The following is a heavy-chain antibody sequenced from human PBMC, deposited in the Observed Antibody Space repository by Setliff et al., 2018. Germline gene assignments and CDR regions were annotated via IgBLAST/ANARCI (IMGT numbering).Heavy chain of an antibody. J-gene: IGHJ4*02. CDR3: ARGRNVAARLYDS. Sequence: SETLSLTCAASGGTFSDYYWTWIRQSPGKGLEWIGEIKHSGTTNDNPALKSRVNISVDTSKNQYSLKLSSVTAADTAVYYCARGRNVAARLYDSWGQGTLVTVSS. CDR1: GGTFSDYY. V-gene: IGHV4-34*01. CDR2: IKHSGTT. D-gene: IGHD6-6*01.